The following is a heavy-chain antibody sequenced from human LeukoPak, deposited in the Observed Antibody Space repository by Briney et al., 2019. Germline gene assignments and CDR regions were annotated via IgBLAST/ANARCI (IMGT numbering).Heavy chain of an antibody. Sequence: WATLSLTCTVSGGSISSYDWSWIRNSPGRGLEWIGYIYYTGNTNYNPSLKSRVTISVDTSKNQFFLKLSSVTAADTAVYYCARDYCSGGNCYRWFDPWGQGTLVTVSS. D-gene: IGHD2-15*01. J-gene: IGHJ5*02. V-gene: IGHV4-59*01. CDR2: IYYTGNT. CDR3: ARDYCSGGNCYRWFDP. CDR1: GGSISSYD.